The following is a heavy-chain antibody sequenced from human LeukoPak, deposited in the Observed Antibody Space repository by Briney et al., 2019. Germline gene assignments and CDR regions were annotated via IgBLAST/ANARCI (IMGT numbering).Heavy chain of an antibody. CDR2: ISWNSGSI. V-gene: IGHV3-9*03. CDR1: GFTFVDYA. CDR3: AKTSGSYLSSEAFDY. Sequence: GRSVRLSCAASGFTFVDYAMHWVRHAPGKGLEWVSGISWNSGSIGYADSVKGRFTISRDNAKNSLYLQMNSLRAEDMALCYCAKTSGSYLSSEAFDYWGQGTLVTVSS. J-gene: IGHJ4*02. D-gene: IGHD1-26*01.